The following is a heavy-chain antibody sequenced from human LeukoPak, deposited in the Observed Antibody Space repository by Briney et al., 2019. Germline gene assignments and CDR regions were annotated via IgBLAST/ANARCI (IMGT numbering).Heavy chain of an antibody. CDR1: GFAFSTYG. CDR2: ISGSGDNT. Sequence: GGSLRLSCAASGFAFSTYGMCWVRQAPGKGLEWVSAISGSGDNTYYADSVKGRFTISRDNSKNTLYLQMNSLRAEDTAVYYCAKGIRGYYGSGSYAWGQGTLVTVSS. V-gene: IGHV3-23*01. D-gene: IGHD3-10*01. J-gene: IGHJ5*02. CDR3: AKGIRGYYGSGSYA.